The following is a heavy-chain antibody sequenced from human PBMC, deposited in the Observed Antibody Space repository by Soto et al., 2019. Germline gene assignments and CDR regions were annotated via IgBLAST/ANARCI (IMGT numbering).Heavy chain of an antibody. CDR1: GGSISSSNW. CDR3: ARGRLLWFGEDEQVLDV. J-gene: IGHJ6*02. V-gene: IGHV4-4*02. CDR2: IYHSGST. Sequence: QVQLQESGPGLVKPSGTLSLTCAVSGGSISSSNWWSWVRQPPGKGLEWIGEIYHSGSTNYNPSLNSRVTISVDKSKNQFSLKLSSVTAADTAVDYCARGRLLWFGEDEQVLDVWGQGTTVTVSS. D-gene: IGHD3-10*01.